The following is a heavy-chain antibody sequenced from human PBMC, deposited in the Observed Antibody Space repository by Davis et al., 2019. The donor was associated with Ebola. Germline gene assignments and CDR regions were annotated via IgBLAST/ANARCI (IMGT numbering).Heavy chain of an antibody. CDR3: ARGDARGYDGDYYYYGMDV. Sequence: SETLSLTCTVSGGSITNYYWSWIRQTPGKGLEWIGYIYYSGSTNYNPSLKSRVTISVDKSKNQFSLKLSSVTAADTAVYYCARGDARGYDGDYYYYGMDVWGQGTTVTVSS. V-gene: IGHV4-59*12. J-gene: IGHJ6*02. D-gene: IGHD5-12*01. CDR2: IYYSGST. CDR1: GGSITNYY.